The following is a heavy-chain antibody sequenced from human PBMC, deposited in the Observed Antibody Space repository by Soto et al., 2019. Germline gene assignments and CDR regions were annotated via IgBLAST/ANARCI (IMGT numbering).Heavy chain of an antibody. D-gene: IGHD3-10*01. V-gene: IGHV3-30*18. J-gene: IGHJ4*02. CDR3: AKSMVEVWYMTTHGGGGY. CDR1: GFTFSSYG. Sequence: QVQLVESGGGVVQPGRSPRLSCAASGFTFSSYGMHWVRQAPGKGLEWVAVISYDGSNKYYADSVKGRFTISRDNSKNTLYLQMNSLRAEDTAVYYCAKSMVEVWYMTTHGGGGYWGQGTLVTVSS. CDR2: ISYDGSNK.